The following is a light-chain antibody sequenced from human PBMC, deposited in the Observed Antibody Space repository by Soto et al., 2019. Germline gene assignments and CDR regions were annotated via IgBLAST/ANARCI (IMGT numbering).Light chain of an antibody. J-gene: IGKJ3*01. CDR3: PNYKSAPLLT. Sequence: DIQMTQSPSSLSASVGDRVTITCRASQGISNYLAWYQQKPGKVPKLLISDAYTLQTGVPSRFSGSGSGTDFTLTISSLQPEDVATYYCPNYKSAPLLTFGPVTKVDLK. CDR2: DAY. V-gene: IGKV1-27*01. CDR1: QGISNY.